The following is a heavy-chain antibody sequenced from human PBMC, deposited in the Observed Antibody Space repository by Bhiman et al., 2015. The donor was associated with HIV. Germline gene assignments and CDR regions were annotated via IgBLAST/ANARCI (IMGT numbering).Heavy chain of an antibody. V-gene: IGHV3-7*01. CDR3: ARDPRVGATDYFDY. CDR2: IKQDGSEK. Sequence: EVQLVDSGGGLVQPGGSLRLSCAASGFTFSSYWMSWVRQAPGKGLEWVANIKQDGSEKNYVDSVKGRFTISRDNAKNSLYLQMNSLRAEDTAVYYCARDPRVGATDYFDYWGQGTLVTVS. CDR1: GFTFSSYW. J-gene: IGHJ4*02. D-gene: IGHD1-26*01.